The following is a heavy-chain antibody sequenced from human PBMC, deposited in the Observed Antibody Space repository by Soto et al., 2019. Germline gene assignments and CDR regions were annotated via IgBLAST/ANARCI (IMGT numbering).Heavy chain of an antibody. V-gene: IGHV1-2*04. CDR3: ARVARYDFWSGYYTPASAYFDY. D-gene: IGHD3-3*01. CDR1: GYTFTSYG. Sequence: ASVKVSCTASGYTFTSYGISWVRQAPGQGLEWMGWINPNSGGTNYAQKFQGWVTMTRDTSISTAYMELSRLRSDDTAVYYCARVARYDFWSGYYTPASAYFDYWGQGTLVTVSS. CDR2: INPNSGGT. J-gene: IGHJ4*02.